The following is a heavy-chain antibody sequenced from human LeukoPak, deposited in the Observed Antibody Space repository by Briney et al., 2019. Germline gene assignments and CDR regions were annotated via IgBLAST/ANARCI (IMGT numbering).Heavy chain of an antibody. CDR1: GGSISSGSYY. J-gene: IGHJ4*02. CDR2: IYTSGIT. Sequence: SETLSLTCTVSGGSISSGSYYCTWIRQPAGKGLEWIGRIYTSGITNYNPSLKSRVTISVDTSKNQFSLKLNSVTAVDTAVYYCAREAYSGSYHFDYWGQGTLVTVSS. CDR3: AREAYSGSYHFDY. D-gene: IGHD1-26*01. V-gene: IGHV4-61*02.